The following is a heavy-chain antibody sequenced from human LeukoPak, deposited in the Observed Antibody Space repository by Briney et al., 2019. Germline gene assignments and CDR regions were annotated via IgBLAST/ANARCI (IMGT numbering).Heavy chain of an antibody. CDR1: GFTVSTYY. D-gene: IGHD3-22*01. V-gene: IGHV4-59*02. J-gene: IGHJ4*02. CDR2: IYYSGST. CDR3: AKTRSYYDSCCYYYYFDY. Sequence: SGGSLRLSCAASGFTVSTYYMSWVRQPPGKGLEWIGYIYYSGSTNYNPSLKSRVTISVDTSKNQFSLKLSSFTPADTAVYYCAKTRSYYDSCCYYYYFDYWGQGTLVTVSS.